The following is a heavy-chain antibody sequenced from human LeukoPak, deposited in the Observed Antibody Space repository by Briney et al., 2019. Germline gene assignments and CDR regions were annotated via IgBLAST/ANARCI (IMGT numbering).Heavy chain of an antibody. D-gene: IGHD3-3*02. CDR2: IIPILGIA. CDR3: SDFGSINDAFDI. V-gene: IGHV1-69*02. CDR1: GGTFSSYT. J-gene: IGHJ3*02. Sequence: ASVKVSCKASGGTFSSYTISWVRQAPGQGLEWMGRIIPILGIANYAQKFQGRVTITADKSTSTAYMELSSLRPEDTAVYYCSDFGSINDAFDIWGQGTMVTVSS.